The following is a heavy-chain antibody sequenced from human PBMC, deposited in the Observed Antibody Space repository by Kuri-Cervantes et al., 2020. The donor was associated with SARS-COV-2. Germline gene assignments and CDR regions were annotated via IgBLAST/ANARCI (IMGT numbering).Heavy chain of an antibody. V-gene: IGHV1-2*02. D-gene: IGHD3-3*01. CDR2: INPNSGGT. J-gene: IGHJ2*01. CDR3: ARVRITIFGVVTPNYWYFDL. Sequence: ASVKVSCKASGCTFSSYAISWVRQAPGQGLEWMGWINPNSGGTNYAQKFQGRVTMTRDTSISTAYMELSRLRSDDTAVYYCARVRITIFGVVTPNYWYFDLWGRGTLVTVSS. CDR1: GCTFSSYA.